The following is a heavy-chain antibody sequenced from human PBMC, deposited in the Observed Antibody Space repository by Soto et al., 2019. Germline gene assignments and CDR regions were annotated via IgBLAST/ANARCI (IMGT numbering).Heavy chain of an antibody. Sequence: PGESLKSSFQGSGYTFTADWITWVRQMPGRGREWMGRIDPSDSYTNYSPSFQGHVTISADKSTNTAYLEWRSLKASDSAIYYYACPRQDYDDRAYEDWGQGSLVNESS. CDR3: ACPRQDYDDRAYED. V-gene: IGHV5-10-1*01. J-gene: IGHJ4*01. D-gene: IGHD3-16*01. CDR1: GYTFTADW. CDR2: IDPSDSYT.